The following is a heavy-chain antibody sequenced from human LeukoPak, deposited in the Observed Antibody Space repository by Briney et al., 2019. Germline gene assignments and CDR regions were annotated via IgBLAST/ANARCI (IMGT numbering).Heavy chain of an antibody. CDR3: ARDPRSSWSTLDY. D-gene: IGHD6-13*01. V-gene: IGHV1-2*02. Sequence: ASVKVSCKASGYTFTSYYMHWVRQAPGQGLEWMGWINPNSGGTNYAQKFQGRVTMTRDTSISTAYMELSRLRSDDTAVYYCARDPRSSWSTLDYWGQGTLVTVSS. J-gene: IGHJ4*02. CDR2: INPNSGGT. CDR1: GYTFTSYY.